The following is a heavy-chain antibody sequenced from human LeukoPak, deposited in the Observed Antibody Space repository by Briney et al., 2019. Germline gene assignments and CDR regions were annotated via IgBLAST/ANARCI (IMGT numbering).Heavy chain of an antibody. Sequence: SETLSLTCTVSGGSITSHFWTWIRQPPGKGLEWIGHIYYKEGTNYNPSLKSRLTISLDTSKSRFTLQLTSVTAADTAVYYCAGAVQQWPYDYWGQGILVSASS. CDR2: IYYKEGT. J-gene: IGHJ4*02. V-gene: IGHV4-59*11. CDR3: AGAVQQWPYDY. CDR1: GGSITSHF. D-gene: IGHD6-19*01.